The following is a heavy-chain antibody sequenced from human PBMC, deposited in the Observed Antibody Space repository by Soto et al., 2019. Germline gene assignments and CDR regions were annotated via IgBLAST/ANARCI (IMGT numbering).Heavy chain of an antibody. J-gene: IGHJ6*02. CDR1: GDTYSGDA. CDR2: IIPVFGTA. D-gene: IGHD4-17*01. Sequence: ASANVSCKGSGDTYSGDAIVWMRQAQGQGLECMGGIIPVFGTANYGQNFQGSVSITADESINIVYMDLTSLRSEDTGVYYCGRGDATKIVVTTYYAMDVWAQRNTVTVPS. CDR3: GRGDATKIVVTTYYAMDV. V-gene: IGHV1-69*13.